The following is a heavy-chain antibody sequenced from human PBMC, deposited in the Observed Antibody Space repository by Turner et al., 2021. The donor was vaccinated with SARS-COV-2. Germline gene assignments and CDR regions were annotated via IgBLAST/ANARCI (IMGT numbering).Heavy chain of an antibody. Sequence: QVQLQESGPGLVKPSETLSLTCTVSGGSISSYYWSWIRQPPGKGLEWIGSIFYSGSTNHNPSLKRRGTISVDTSKNQFSLKLSSVTAADTAVYYCARVVPIGVYGSGSYDHGMDVWGQGTTVTVSS. V-gene: IGHV4-59*01. CDR3: ARVVPIGVYGSGSYDHGMDV. CDR1: GGSISSYY. D-gene: IGHD3-10*01. CDR2: IFYSGST. J-gene: IGHJ6*02.